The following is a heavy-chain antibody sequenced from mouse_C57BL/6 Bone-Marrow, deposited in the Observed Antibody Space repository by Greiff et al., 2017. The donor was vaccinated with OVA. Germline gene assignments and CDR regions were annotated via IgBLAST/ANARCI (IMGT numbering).Heavy chain of an antibody. V-gene: IGHV14-4*01. CDR2: IDPEKGDT. CDR1: GFNIKDDY. D-gene: IGHD2-1*01. CDR3: TSYGNFDY. Sequence: VHVKQSGAELVRPGASVKLSCTASGFNIKDDYMHWVKQRPEQGLEWIGWIDPEKGDTEYASKFQGKATITADTSSNTAYLQLSSLTSEDTAVYYCTSYGNFDYWGQGTTLTVSS. J-gene: IGHJ2*01.